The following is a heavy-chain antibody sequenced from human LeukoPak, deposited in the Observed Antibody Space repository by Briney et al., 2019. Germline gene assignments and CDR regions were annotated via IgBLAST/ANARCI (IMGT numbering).Heavy chain of an antibody. CDR2: IYSSGST. V-gene: IGHV4-59*01. CDR3: ARVHYDFWSGWGPRLDY. D-gene: IGHD3-3*01. J-gene: IGHJ4*02. CDR1: GGSISSYY. Sequence: SETLSLTCTVSGGSISSYYWNWIRQPPGKGLEWIGYIYSSGSTNYNPSLKSRVTISVDTSKNQFSLKLSSVTAADTAVYYCARVHYDFWSGWGPRLDYWGQGTLVTVSS.